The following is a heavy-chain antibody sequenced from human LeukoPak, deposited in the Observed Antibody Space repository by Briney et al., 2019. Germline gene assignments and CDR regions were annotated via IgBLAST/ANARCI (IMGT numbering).Heavy chain of an antibody. Sequence: SGPTLVNPTQTLTLTCTFSGFSLRTSGVVVGWIRQPPGKALEWLALIYWDDDKRYSPSLKSRLTITKDTSKNQVVLRMTNMDPVDTATYYCARRRDDYYDSSGYTYAFDIWGQGTLVTVSS. D-gene: IGHD3-22*01. CDR1: GFSLRTSGVV. J-gene: IGHJ3*02. CDR3: ARRRDDYYDSSGYTYAFDI. V-gene: IGHV2-5*02. CDR2: IYWDDDK.